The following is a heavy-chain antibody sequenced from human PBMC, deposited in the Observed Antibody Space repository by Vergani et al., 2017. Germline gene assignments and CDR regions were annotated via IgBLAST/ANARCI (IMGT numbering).Heavy chain of an antibody. D-gene: IGHD2-2*01. V-gene: IGHV1-69*08. CDR2: IIPILGIA. CDR3: ARDWEADIGVGGDFAFDI. Sequence: QVQLVQSGAEVKKPGSSVKVSCKASGGTFSSYTISWVRQAPGQGLEWMGRIIPILGIANYAQKFQGRVTITADKSTSTAYMELSSLRSEDTAVYYCARDWEADIGVGGDFAFDIWGQGTMVTVSS. J-gene: IGHJ3*02. CDR1: GGTFSSYT.